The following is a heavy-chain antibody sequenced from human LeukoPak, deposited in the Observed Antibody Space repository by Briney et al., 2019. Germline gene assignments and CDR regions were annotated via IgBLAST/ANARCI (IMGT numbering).Heavy chain of an antibody. CDR2: IYYSGST. CDR3: TAGEYYYDSSGYLPYFDY. J-gene: IGHJ4*02. V-gene: IGHV4-59*01. Sequence: SETLSLTCTVSGGSISSYYWSWIRQPPGKGLEWIGYIYYSGSTNYNPSLKSRVTISVDTSKNQFSLKLSSVTAADTAVYYRTAGEYYYDSSGYLPYFDYWGQGTLVTVSS. CDR1: GGSISSYY. D-gene: IGHD3-22*01.